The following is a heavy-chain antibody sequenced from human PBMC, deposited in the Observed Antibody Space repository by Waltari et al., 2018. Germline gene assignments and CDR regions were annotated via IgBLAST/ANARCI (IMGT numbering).Heavy chain of an antibody. J-gene: IGHJ4*02. Sequence: EVQLVESGGGLVQPGGSLRLSCAASGFTFSSYELSWVRQAPGKGLEWVSYISSSGSTIYYADSVKGRFTISRDNAKNSLYLQMNSLRDEDTAVYYCAIRPTGKAYWGQGTLVTVSS. D-gene: IGHD1-1*01. CDR3: AIRPTGKAY. V-gene: IGHV3-48*03. CDR2: ISSSGSTI. CDR1: GFTFSSYE.